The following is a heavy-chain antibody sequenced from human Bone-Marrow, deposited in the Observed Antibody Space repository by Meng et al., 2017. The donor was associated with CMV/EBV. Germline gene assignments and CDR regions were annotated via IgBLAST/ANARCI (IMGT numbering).Heavy chain of an antibody. CDR3: ARDPIAAAAINWFDT. J-gene: IGHJ5*02. CDR1: GGSISSYY. D-gene: IGHD6-13*01. Sequence: QVQLQESGPGLVKPSXXLSLTCTVSGGSISSYYWSWIRQPAGKGLEWIGRIYTSGSTNYNPSLKSRVTMPVDTSKNQFSLKLSSVTAADTAVYYCARDPIAAAAINWFDTWGQGTLVTVSS. V-gene: IGHV4-4*07. CDR2: IYTSGST.